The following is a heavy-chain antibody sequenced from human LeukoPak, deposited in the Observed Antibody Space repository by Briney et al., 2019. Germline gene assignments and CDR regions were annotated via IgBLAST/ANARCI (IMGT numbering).Heavy chain of an antibody. D-gene: IGHD3-10*01. J-gene: IGHJ5*02. CDR1: GGSISSADYY. CDR2: IYYSGST. Sequence: SQTLSLTCTVSGGSISSADYYWSWIRQPPGKGLEWIGYIYYSGSTYYNPSLKSRVTISVDMSKNQFSLKVSSVTAADTAVYYCARDGSNYCASGSYPWGQGTLVTVSS. CDR3: ARDGSNYCASGSYP. V-gene: IGHV4-30-4*01.